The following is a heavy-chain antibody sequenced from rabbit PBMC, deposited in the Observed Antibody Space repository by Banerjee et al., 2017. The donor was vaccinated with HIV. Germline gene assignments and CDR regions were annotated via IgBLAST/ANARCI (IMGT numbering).Heavy chain of an antibody. D-gene: IGHD4-1*01. CDR2: IDPVFGIT. Sequence: QLEESAGGLVQPGGSLKLSCKASGFDFSSYGVSWVRQAPGKGLEWIGYIDPVFGITYYANWVNGRFTISSHNAQNTLFLQLNSLTAADTATYFCVREVAAKFSLWGQGTLVTVS. V-gene: IGHV1S7*01. CDR3: VREVAAKFSL. J-gene: IGHJ4*01. CDR1: GFDFSSYG.